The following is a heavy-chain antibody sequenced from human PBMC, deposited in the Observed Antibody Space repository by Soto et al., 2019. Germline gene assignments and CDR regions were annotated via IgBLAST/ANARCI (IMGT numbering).Heavy chain of an antibody. CDR3: ARKVNSGRGIQYFDD. J-gene: IGHJ4*02. CDR2: FRTSGDGGTT. V-gene: IGHV3-23*01. CDR1: GFTFSSYS. D-gene: IGHD3-10*02. Sequence: PGGSLRLSCADSGFTFSSYSMSWVRQAPGKGLEWVAGFRTSGDGGTTYYADSVQGRFTLSRDNPKTMLLLQMNMTRAEDTAIYDCARKVNSGRGIQYFDDWGQGTLVTVS.